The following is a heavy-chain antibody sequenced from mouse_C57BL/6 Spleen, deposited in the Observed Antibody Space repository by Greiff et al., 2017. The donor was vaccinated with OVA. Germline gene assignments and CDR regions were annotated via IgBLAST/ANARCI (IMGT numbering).Heavy chain of an antibody. Sequence: EVKLMESGPELVKPGASVKMSCKASGYTFTDYNMHWVKQSHGKSLEWIGYINPNNGGTSYNQKFKGKATLTVNKSSSTAYMELRSLTSEDSAVYYCAPYYSNYGYFDVWGTGTTVTVSS. D-gene: IGHD2-5*01. V-gene: IGHV1-22*01. J-gene: IGHJ1*03. CDR1: GYTFTDYN. CDR3: APYYSNYGYFDV. CDR2: INPNNGGT.